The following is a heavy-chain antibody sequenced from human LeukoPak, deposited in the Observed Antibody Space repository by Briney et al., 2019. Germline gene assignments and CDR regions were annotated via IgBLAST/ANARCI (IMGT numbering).Heavy chain of an antibody. Sequence: GESLKISCKGSGYSFTGNWIGWVRQMPGKGLEWMGIIFPHNSDTRYSPSFQGQVTISADKSISTAYLQWSSLKASDTAMYYCARHPGDYRADYWGQGTLVTVSS. CDR2: IFPHNSDT. J-gene: IGHJ4*02. V-gene: IGHV5-51*01. D-gene: IGHD4-17*01. CDR1: GYSFTGNW. CDR3: ARHPGDYRADY.